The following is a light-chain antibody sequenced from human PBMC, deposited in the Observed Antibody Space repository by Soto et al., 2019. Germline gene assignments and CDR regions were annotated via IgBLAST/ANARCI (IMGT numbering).Light chain of an antibody. CDR2: GAS. Sequence: EIVLTQSPGTLSLSPGERATLSCRASQSVPSDWLAWYRHKPGQAPRLLIYGASSRATGVPDRVSGSGSGTDFTLTINRLEPEDGAVDYCQQYGNCPYTIGQGTKLESK. CDR3: QQYGNCPYT. V-gene: IGKV3-20*01. J-gene: IGKJ2*01. CDR1: QSVPSDW.